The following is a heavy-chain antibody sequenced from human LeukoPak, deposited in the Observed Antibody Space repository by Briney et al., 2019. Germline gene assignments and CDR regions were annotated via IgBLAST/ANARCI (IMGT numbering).Heavy chain of an antibody. CDR3: ARGPVAGSVDY. Sequence: SETLSLTCTVSGGSISGSYWSWIRQPPGKGLEWIGSIYYSGSTYYNPSLKSRVTISVDTSKNQFSLKLSSVTAADTAVYYCARGPVAGSVDYWGQGTLVTVSS. J-gene: IGHJ4*02. D-gene: IGHD6-19*01. CDR2: IYYSGST. V-gene: IGHV4-39*07. CDR1: GGSISGSY.